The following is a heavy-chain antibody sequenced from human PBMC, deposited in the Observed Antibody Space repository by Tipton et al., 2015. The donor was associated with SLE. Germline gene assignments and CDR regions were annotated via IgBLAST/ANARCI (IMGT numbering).Heavy chain of an antibody. CDR3: AKGLGYSSWGFFDY. D-gene: IGHD6-13*01. CDR1: GFTFSSYG. CDR2: IRYDGSYD. J-gene: IGHJ4*02. Sequence: TLRLSCAASGFTFSSYGMYWVRQAPGKGLEWAAFIRYDGSYDYFADSMKGRFTISRDNSKNTLYLQMNSLKDEDTAVYYCAKGLGYSSWGFFDYWGQGTLVTVSS. V-gene: IGHV3-30*02.